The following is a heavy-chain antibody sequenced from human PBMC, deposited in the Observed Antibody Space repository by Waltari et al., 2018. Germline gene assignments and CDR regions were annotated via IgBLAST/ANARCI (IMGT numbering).Heavy chain of an antibody. CDR1: GFTVSSNY. V-gene: IGHV3-53*01. J-gene: IGHJ3*02. CDR3: AREVEMATIETASGAFDI. Sequence: EVQLVESGGGLIQPGGSLRLSCAASGFTVSSNYMSWVRQAPGKGLEWVSVSDSGGSTYYADSVKGRFTISRDKSKNTLYLQMNSLRAEDTAVYYCAREVEMATIETASGAFDIWGQGTMVTVSS. CDR2: SDSGGST. D-gene: IGHD5-12*01.